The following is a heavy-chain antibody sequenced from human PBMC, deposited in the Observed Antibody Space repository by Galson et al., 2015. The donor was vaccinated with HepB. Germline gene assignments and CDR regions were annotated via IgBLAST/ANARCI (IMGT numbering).Heavy chain of an antibody. CDR2: INPNSGGT. V-gene: IGHV1-2*06. Sequence: SVKVSCKASGYTFTGYYMHWVRQAPGQGLEWMGRINPNSGGTNYAQKFQGRVTMTRDTSISTAYMELSRLRSDDTAVYYCARGEYYYDSSGYYNFDYWGQGTLVTVSS. CDR3: ARGEYYYDSSGYYNFDY. J-gene: IGHJ4*02. CDR1: GYTFTGYY. D-gene: IGHD3-22*01.